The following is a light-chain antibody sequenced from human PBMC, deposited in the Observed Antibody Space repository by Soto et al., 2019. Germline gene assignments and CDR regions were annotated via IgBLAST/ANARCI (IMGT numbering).Light chain of an antibody. CDR3: QQYNNWPRT. CDR1: QSVSSY. CDR2: GAS. Sequence: EILMTDSPATLSVSRWEIVTLSCRASQSVSSYLAWYQQKPGQPPRLLIYGASTRATGIPARFSGSGSGTEFTLTIGSLQSEDFAVDYCQQYNNWPRTFGQATKVDIK. V-gene: IGKV3-15*01. J-gene: IGKJ1*01.